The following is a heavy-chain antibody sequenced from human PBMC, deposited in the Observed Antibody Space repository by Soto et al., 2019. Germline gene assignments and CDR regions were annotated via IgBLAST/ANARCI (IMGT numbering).Heavy chain of an antibody. J-gene: IGHJ4*02. CDR3: GRRIVSSSSKGVDY. CDR2: IQQDGREG. CDR1: GFTFSNYW. Sequence: GGSLRLSCATSGFTFSNYWMTWFRQPPGKGLEWVANIQQDGREGYYVDSVRGLFTISRDIAKTSLFLKINSLRVDDTVVYFCGRRIVSSSSKGVDYWGQGTLVPFPS. V-gene: IGHV3-7*01. D-gene: IGHD6-6*01.